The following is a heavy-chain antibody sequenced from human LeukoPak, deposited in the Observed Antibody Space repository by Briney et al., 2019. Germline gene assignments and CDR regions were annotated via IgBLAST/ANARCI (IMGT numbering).Heavy chain of an antibody. Sequence: GGSLRLSCAASGITFSSYAMSWVRKAPGKGLDWVSTISASGDTIYYADSVKGRFTTSRDNRKNALYLQMTSLRAEDTAVYYCARDPLSYSYYGLDVWGQGTTVTVSS. CDR1: GITFSSYA. J-gene: IGHJ6*02. V-gene: IGHV3-23*01. D-gene: IGHD2-21*01. CDR3: ARDPLSYSYYGLDV. CDR2: ISASGDTI.